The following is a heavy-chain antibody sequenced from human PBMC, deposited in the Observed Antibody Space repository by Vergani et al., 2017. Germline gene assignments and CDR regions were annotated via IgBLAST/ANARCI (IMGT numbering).Heavy chain of an antibody. CDR2: ISSSSTYI. CDR3: ARDLTTPFDY. CDR1: GFTFSPYS. Sequence: EVQLVESGGGLVKPGGSLRLSCAASGFTFSPYSMNWVRQAPGKGLEWVSCISSSSTYIYDADSVKGRFTISRDNAKNSLYLQMNSLRAEDTAVYYCARDLTTPFDYWGQGTLVTVSS. J-gene: IGHJ4*02. D-gene: IGHD4/OR15-4a*01. V-gene: IGHV3-21*01.